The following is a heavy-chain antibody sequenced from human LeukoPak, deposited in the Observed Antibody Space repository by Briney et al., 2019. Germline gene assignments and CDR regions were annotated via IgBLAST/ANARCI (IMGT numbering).Heavy chain of an antibody. J-gene: IGHJ6*02. D-gene: IGHD1-1*01. CDR3: ARPLDGYYYYGMDV. CDR1: GFTFSSYW. V-gene: IGHV3-7*01. Sequence: SGGSLRLSCAASGFTFSSYWMSWVRQAPGKGLEWVANIKQDGSEKYYVDSVKGRFTISRDNAKNSLYLQMNSLRAEDTAVYYCARPLDGYYYYGMDVWGHGTTVTVSS. CDR2: IKQDGSEK.